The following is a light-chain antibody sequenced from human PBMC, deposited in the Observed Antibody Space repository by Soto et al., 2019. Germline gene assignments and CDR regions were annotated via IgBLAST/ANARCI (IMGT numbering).Light chain of an antibody. J-gene: IGKJ1*01. CDR2: DAS. Sequence: EIMLKQSPCTLSMSPGERATLSCRASQSVSSYLAWYQQKPGQAPRLLIYDASNRATGIPARFSGSGSGTDFTLTISSLEPEDFAVYYCQQRSNWPRTFGQGTKVDIK. CDR1: QSVSSY. V-gene: IGKV3-11*01. CDR3: QQRSNWPRT.